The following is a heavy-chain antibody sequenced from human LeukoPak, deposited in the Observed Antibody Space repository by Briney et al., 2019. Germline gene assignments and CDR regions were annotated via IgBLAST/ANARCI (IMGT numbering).Heavy chain of an antibody. CDR3: ARGARRDYSGYDPFDY. J-gene: IGHJ4*02. CDR1: GFTVSSNY. D-gene: IGHD5-12*01. CDR2: IYSGGST. V-gene: IGHV3-53*01. Sequence: PGGSLRLSCAASGFTVSSNYMTWVRQAPGKGLEWVSVIYSGGSTYYADPVKGRFTISRDNSKNTLYLQMNSLRAEDTAVYYCARGARRDYSGYDPFDYWGQGTLVTVSS.